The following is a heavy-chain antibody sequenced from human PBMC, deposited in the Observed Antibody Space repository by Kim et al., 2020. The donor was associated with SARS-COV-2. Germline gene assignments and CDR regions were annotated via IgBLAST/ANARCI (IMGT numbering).Heavy chain of an antibody. D-gene: IGHD4-17*01. CDR3: ARHADDYGDFDY. Sequence: YYNPSLKSRVTISVDTSKNQFSLKLSSVTAADTAVYYCARHADDYGDFDYWGQGTLVTVSS. J-gene: IGHJ4*02. V-gene: IGHV4-39*01.